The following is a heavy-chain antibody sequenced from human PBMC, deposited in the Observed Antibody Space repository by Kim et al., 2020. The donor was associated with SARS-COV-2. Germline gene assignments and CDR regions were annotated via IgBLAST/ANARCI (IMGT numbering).Heavy chain of an antibody. J-gene: IGHJ3*02. CDR1: GFSFTNYW. Sequence: GESLKISCKGSGFSFTNYWIGWVRQMPGKGLEWMGIIYPGDSDTRYSPSFQGQVAISADKSIATTFLHWSSLKASDTAMYYCARSPDTPLINPYEPYDIW. CDR2: IYPGDSDT. D-gene: IGHD2-2*02. CDR3: ARSPDTPLINPYEPYDI. V-gene: IGHV5-51*01.